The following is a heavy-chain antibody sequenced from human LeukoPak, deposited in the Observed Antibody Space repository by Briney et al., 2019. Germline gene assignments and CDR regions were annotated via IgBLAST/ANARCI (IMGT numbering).Heavy chain of an antibody. Sequence: GGSLRLSCAASGFTFSSYAMSWVRQAPGKGLEWVSAISGSGGSTYYAGSVKGRFTISRDNSKNTLYLQMNSLRAEDTAVYYCAKDLDVATISYFDYWGQGTLVTVSS. J-gene: IGHJ4*02. CDR1: GFTFSSYA. V-gene: IGHV3-23*01. CDR2: ISGSGGST. D-gene: IGHD5-24*01. CDR3: AKDLDVATISYFDY.